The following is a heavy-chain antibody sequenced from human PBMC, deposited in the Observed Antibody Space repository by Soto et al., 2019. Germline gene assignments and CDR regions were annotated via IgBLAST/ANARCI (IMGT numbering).Heavy chain of an antibody. J-gene: IGHJ6*02. CDR3: ARGSTVATFLVYYYYGMDV. Sequence: GASVKVSCKASGYTFTGYYMPWVRQAPGQGLEWMRWINPNSGGTNYAQKFQGWVTMTRDTSISTAYMELSRLRSDDTAVYYCARGSTVATFLVYYYYGMDVWGQGTTVTVSS. D-gene: IGHD4-4*01. CDR1: GYTFTGYY. V-gene: IGHV1-2*04. CDR2: INPNSGGT.